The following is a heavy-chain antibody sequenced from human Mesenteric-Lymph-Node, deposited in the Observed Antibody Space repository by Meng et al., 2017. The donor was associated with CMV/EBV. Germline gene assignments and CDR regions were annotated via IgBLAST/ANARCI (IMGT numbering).Heavy chain of an antibody. Sequence: GESLKISCAASGFTFSHYWMSWVRQAPGKGLEWVANIKRDGSETYYVDSVKGRFTISRDNSKNTLYLQMNSLRAEDTAVYYCAAGASYYFDYWGQGTLVTVSS. J-gene: IGHJ4*02. CDR2: IKRDGSET. V-gene: IGHV3-7*03. CDR3: AAGASYYFDY. D-gene: IGHD6-13*01. CDR1: GFTFSHYW.